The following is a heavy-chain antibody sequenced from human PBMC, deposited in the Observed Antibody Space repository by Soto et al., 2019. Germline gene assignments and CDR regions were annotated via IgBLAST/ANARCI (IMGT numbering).Heavy chain of an antibody. CDR1: GYTFTDYA. J-gene: IGHJ4*02. CDR2: INVGNDNT. CDR3: AREGAHYNPLDH. Sequence: ASVKVSCKASGYTFTDYAIHWVRQAPGQGLEWMGWINVGNDNTGYSRKFQGRVTNVRDMSASTAYIEVTSLTSEDTAIYYCAREGAHYNPLDHRGQGTLVTVSS. D-gene: IGHD1-1*01. V-gene: IGHV1-3*01.